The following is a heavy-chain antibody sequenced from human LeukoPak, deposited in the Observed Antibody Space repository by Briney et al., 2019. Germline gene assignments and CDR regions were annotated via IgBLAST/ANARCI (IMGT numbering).Heavy chain of an antibody. CDR2: IIPILGIA. Sequence: SVKVSCKASGGTFSSYAISWVRQAPGQGLEWMGRIIPILGIANYAQKFQGRVTITADKSTSTAYMELSSLRSEDTAAYYCARWVATVGFDYWGQGTLVTVSS. J-gene: IGHJ4*02. D-gene: IGHD4-23*01. CDR3: ARWVATVGFDY. V-gene: IGHV1-69*04. CDR1: GGTFSSYA.